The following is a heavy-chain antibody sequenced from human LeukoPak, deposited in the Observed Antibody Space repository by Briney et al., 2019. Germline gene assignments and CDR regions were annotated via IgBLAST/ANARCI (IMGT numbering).Heavy chain of an antibody. V-gene: IGHV3-21*01. D-gene: IGHD3-10*01. J-gene: IGHJ3*02. CDR1: GFTFSSYS. Sequence: PGGSLRLSCAASGFTFSSYSMNWVRQAPGKGLEWVSSISSSSSYIYYADSVKGRFTISRDNAKNSLYLQMNSLRAEDTAVYYCASAITMVRGVISDAFDIWGQGTMVTVSS. CDR3: ASAITMVRGVISDAFDI. CDR2: ISSSSSYI.